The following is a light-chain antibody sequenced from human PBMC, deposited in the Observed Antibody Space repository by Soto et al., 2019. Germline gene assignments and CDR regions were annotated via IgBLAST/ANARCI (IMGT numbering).Light chain of an antibody. J-gene: IGKJ1*01. CDR1: QSVRNSY. CDR2: GAS. Sequence: EIVLTQSPGTLSLSPGERATLSCRASQSVRNSYLAWYQQKPGQAPRLLISGASNRATGIPDRFSGSGSGREFTLTISRLETEDVAVFYCHQYADSPETCGQGTKLDIK. V-gene: IGKV3-20*01. CDR3: HQYADSPET.